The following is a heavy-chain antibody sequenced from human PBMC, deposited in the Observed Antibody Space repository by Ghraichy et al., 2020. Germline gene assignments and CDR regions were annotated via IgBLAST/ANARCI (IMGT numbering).Heavy chain of an antibody. J-gene: IGHJ6*03. CDR3: ARGKRPIPVVVVAATPPYYYYYMDV. Sequence: SETLSLTCAVYGGSFSGYYWSWIRQPPGKGLEWIGEINHSGSTNYNPSLKSRVTISVDTSKNQFSLKLSSVTAADTAVYYCARGKRPIPVVVVAATPPYYYYYMDVWGKGTTVTVSS. D-gene: IGHD2-15*01. CDR2: INHSGST. V-gene: IGHV4-34*01. CDR1: GGSFSGYY.